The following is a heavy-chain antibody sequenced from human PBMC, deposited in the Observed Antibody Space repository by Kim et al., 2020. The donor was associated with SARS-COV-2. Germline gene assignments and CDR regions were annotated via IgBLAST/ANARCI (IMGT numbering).Heavy chain of an antibody. Sequence: SETLSLTCTVSGGSVSSGSYYWSWIRQPPGKGLEWIGYIYYSGSTNYNPSLKSRVTILVDTSKNQFSLKLSSVTAADTAVYYCARESITIFGVVISPGGGMDVWGQGTTVTVSS. J-gene: IGHJ6*02. CDR2: IYYSGST. V-gene: IGHV4-61*01. CDR3: ARESITIFGVVISPGGGMDV. CDR1: GGSVSSGSYY. D-gene: IGHD3-3*01.